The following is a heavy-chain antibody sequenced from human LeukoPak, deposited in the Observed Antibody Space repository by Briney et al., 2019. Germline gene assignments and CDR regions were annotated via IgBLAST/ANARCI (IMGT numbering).Heavy chain of an antibody. D-gene: IGHD6-13*01. CDR3: ARYGSIVAAGTFDY. CDR1: GFIFSRFW. V-gene: IGHV3-7*04. Sequence: TGGSLTLTCAASGFIFSRFWMSWVRQAPGKGLEWLANVKEDGREKYYVDSVKDRFTISRDNAKNSLYLQMNSLRAEDTAVYYCARYGSIVAAGTFDYWGQGTLVTVSS. CDR2: VKEDGREK. J-gene: IGHJ4*02.